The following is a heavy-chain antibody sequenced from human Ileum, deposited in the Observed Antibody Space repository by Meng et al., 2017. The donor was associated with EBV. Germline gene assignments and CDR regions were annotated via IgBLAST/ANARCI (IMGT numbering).Heavy chain of an antibody. J-gene: IGHJ4*02. CDR2: IYHSGST. Sequence: QVQLQESGPGLRKPSATLSLTCAVSGASISSTNWWSWVRQPPGKGLEWIGDIYHSGSTNYNPSLKSRVTISIDASKNQFSLKVTSVTAADTAMYYCANRRPASGPLGDYWGQGTLVTVSS. CDR3: ANRRPASGPLGDY. V-gene: IGHV4-4*02. CDR1: GASISSTNW. D-gene: IGHD2-2*01.